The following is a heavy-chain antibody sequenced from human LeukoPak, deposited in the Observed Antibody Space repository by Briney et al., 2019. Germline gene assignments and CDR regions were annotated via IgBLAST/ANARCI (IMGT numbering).Heavy chain of an antibody. CDR1: GFIFTNYF. Sequence: GGSLRLSCAASGFIFTNYFMSWVRQAPGKGLEWVASIKHDGSEKYYVDSVRGRFTISRDNTMNSLYLQMNSLRAEDTAVYYCAREGDPDIDYGDYFDYWGQGTLVTVSS. D-gene: IGHD4-17*01. CDR2: IKHDGSEK. J-gene: IGHJ4*02. CDR3: AREGDPDIDYGDYFDY. V-gene: IGHV3-7*01.